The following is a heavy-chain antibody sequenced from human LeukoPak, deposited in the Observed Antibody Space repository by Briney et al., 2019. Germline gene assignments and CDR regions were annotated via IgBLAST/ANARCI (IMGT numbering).Heavy chain of an antibody. D-gene: IGHD3-22*01. CDR3: ARDEYSSGYYNDY. J-gene: IGHJ4*02. CDR2: ISSSSSYI. CDR1: GFTFSSYS. V-gene: IGHV3-21*01. Sequence: GGSLRLSCAASGFTFSSYSMNWARQAPGKGLEWVSSISSSSSYIYYADSVKGRFTISRDNAKNSLYLQMNSLRAEDTAVYYCARDEYSSGYYNDYWGQGTLVTVSS.